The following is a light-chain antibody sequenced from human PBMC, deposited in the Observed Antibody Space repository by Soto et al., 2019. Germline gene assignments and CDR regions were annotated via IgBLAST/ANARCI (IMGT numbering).Light chain of an antibody. J-gene: IGKJ4*01. CDR1: QVISNY. Sequence: DIQMTQSPSSLSASVGDRVTMTCRASQVISNYLAWYQQKPGKVPKLLIYGASTLQSGVPSRFSGSGSGTDFTLTISSLQPEDVATYYCQKYNSAPLTFGGGTKVEIK. CDR3: QKYNSAPLT. V-gene: IGKV1-27*01. CDR2: GAS.